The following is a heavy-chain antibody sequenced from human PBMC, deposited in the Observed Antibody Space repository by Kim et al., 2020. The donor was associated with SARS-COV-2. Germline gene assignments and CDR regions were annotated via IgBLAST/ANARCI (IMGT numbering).Heavy chain of an antibody. CDR2: INTDGSRT. V-gene: IGHV3-74*01. CDR3: ARRETVAGFDY. J-gene: IGHJ4*02. CDR1: RFIISGYW. Sequence: GGSLRLSCAASRFIISGYWMYWVRQAPGKGLVWVSRINTDGSRTDYADSVKGRFTISRDNAKNTLYLDMNSLRAEDTAVYYCARRETVAGFDYWGQGTL. D-gene: IGHD6-19*01.